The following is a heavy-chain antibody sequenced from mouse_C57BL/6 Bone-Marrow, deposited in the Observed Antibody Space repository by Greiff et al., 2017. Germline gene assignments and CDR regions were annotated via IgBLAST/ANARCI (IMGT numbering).Heavy chain of an antibody. J-gene: IGHJ3*01. CDR2: IHPSDSDT. CDR1: GYTFTSYW. Sequence: VQLQQPGAELVKPGASVKVSCKASGYTFTSYWMPWVKQRPGQGLEWIGRIHPSDSDTNYNQKFKGQATLTVDKSYSTVYLQRSSLTSEDSAVYCCAIELRRRFAYWGQGTLVTVSA. CDR3: AIELRRRFAY. V-gene: IGHV1-74*01. D-gene: IGHD3-2*02.